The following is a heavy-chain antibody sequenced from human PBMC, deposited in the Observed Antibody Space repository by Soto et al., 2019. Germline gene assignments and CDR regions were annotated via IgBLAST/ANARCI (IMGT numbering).Heavy chain of an antibody. CDR3: AKDLAVPAAMRYYGMDV. CDR1: GFTFDDYA. CDR2: LNWNSANI. D-gene: IGHD2-2*01. Sequence: EVQLVESGGGLVQPGRSLRLSCAASGFTFDDYAMHWVRQAPGKGLEWVSGLNWNSANIGYADSVKGRFTISRDNAKNSLYLQMNSLRAEDTAVYYCAKDLAVPAAMRYYGMDVWGQGTTVTVSS. V-gene: IGHV3-9*01. J-gene: IGHJ6*02.